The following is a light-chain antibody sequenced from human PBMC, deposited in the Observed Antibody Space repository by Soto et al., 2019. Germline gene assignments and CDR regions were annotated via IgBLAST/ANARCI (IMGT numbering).Light chain of an antibody. CDR1: QSVSNRY. CDR3: QQYGSSPRT. J-gene: IGKJ1*01. CDR2: GAS. V-gene: IGKV3-20*01. Sequence: EIVLTQSPGTLSLSPGERATLSCRASQSVSNRYLAWYQQKPGQAPRLLIYGASSRAIGIPDRFSGSGSGTDFTLTISRLEPQDFAVYYCQQYGSSPRTFGQGTKVEIK.